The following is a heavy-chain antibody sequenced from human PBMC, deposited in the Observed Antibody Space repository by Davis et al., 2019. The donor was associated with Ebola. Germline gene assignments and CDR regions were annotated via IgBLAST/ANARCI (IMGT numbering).Heavy chain of an antibody. V-gene: IGHV4-39*01. D-gene: IGHD5-12*01. J-gene: IGHJ4*02. CDR2: ISYSGST. CDR3: ARGGYD. Sequence: MPSETLSLTCTVSGGSIISSSYYWGWIRQPPGKGLEWIGSISYSGSTYSNPSLKSRVTMSVGTSKNQFSLKLSSVTAADTAVYYCARGGYDWGQGTLVTVSS. CDR1: GGSIISSSYY.